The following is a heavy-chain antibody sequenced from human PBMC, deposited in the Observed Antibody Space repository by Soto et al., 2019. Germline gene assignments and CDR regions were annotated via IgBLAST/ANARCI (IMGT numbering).Heavy chain of an antibody. CDR3: ARGGGVGVAGSAAFDM. J-gene: IGHJ3*02. D-gene: IGHD3-3*01. V-gene: IGHV1-2*02. Sequence: QLHLVQSGAVVKKPGASVTVSCSASGYPVTAYYMHWVRQAPGRGLEWMGGINPATGAAKYTQTFQGRVTMTRDTPTGTVFMELSGLTSEDTAVFYWARGGGVGVAGSAAFDMWGQGTLVTVSS. CDR2: INPATGAA. CDR1: GYPVTAYY.